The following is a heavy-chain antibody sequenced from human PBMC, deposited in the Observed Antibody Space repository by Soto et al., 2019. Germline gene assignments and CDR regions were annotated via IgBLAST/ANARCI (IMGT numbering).Heavy chain of an antibody. CDR2: ISYDGSNK. CDR1: GFTFSSYG. V-gene: IGHV3-30*18. J-gene: IGHJ6*02. Sequence: GGSLRLSCAASGFTFSSYGMHWVRQAPGKGLEWVAVISYDGSNKYYADSVKGRFTISRDNSKNTLYLQMNSLRAEDTAVYYCAKYSIPYYYYYGMDVWGQGTTVTVSS. CDR3: AKYSIPYYYYYGMDV. D-gene: IGHD1-26*01.